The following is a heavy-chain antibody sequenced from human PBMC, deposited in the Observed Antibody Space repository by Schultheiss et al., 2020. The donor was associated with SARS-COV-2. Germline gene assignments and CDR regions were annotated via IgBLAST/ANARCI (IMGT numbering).Heavy chain of an antibody. Sequence: GGSLRLSCAASGFTFSSYGMHWVRQAPGKGLEWVAVIWFDGSQKFYADSVKGRFTISRDSSKNTLYLQMNSLRDEDTAVYYCASLSDSEDYWGQGTLVTVSS. CDR2: IWFDGSQK. J-gene: IGHJ4*02. V-gene: IGHV3-33*01. CDR3: ASLSDSEDY. CDR1: GFTFSSYG.